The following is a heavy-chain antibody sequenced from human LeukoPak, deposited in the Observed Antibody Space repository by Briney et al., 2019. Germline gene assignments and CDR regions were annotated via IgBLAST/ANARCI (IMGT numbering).Heavy chain of an antibody. CDR1: GVSVSSSNYY. D-gene: IGHD4-17*01. Sequence: SETLSLTCTVSGVSVSSSNYYWSWIRQPPGMGLEWIGSVYRSGSASYNPSLKSRVTISVDTSKNQFSLKLTSVTAADTAIYYCARPTHNSGDYTDWGQGTLVTVSS. J-gene: IGHJ4*02. CDR3: ARPTHNSGDYTD. V-gene: IGHV4-39*07. CDR2: VYRSGSA.